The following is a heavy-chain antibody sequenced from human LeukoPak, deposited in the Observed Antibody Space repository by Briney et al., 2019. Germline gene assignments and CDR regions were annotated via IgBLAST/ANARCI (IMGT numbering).Heavy chain of an antibody. CDR2: ISGSSGST. CDR3: AKDVIAAAYYFFDS. D-gene: IGHD6-13*01. V-gene: IGHV3-23*01. CDR1: GFTFSSYG. J-gene: IGHJ4*02. Sequence: GGSLRLSCAASGFTFSSYGMHWVRQAPGKGLEWVSTISGSSGSTYYADSVNGRFTISRDNSKNTLYLQMSSLRAEDTAVYYCAKDVIAAAYYFFDSWGQGTPVTVSS.